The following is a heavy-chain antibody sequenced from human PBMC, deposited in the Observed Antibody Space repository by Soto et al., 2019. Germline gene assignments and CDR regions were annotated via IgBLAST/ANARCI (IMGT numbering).Heavy chain of an antibody. J-gene: IGHJ4*02. CDR1: GFTFSSYG. CDR2: IWYDGSNK. CDR3: ARVCYSGPEPFDY. D-gene: IGHD2-15*01. V-gene: IGHV3-33*01. Sequence: QVQLVESGGGVVQPGRSLRLSCAASGFTFSSYGMHWVRQAPGKGLEWVAVIWYDGSNKYYADSVKGRFTISRDNSKNTLYLQMNSLRAEDTAVYYCARVCYSGPEPFDYWGQGTLVTVSS.